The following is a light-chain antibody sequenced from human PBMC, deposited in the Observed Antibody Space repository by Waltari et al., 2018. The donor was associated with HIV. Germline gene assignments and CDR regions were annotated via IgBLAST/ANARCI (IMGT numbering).Light chain of an antibody. V-gene: IGLV1-47*01. J-gene: IGLJ2*01. CDR3: AAWDDRVNGGV. CDR2: KNK. Sequence: LTQPPSASETPGQRVTISCSGSSSNIGSNFVYWYQQFPGTAPKLVIYKNKQRPSGVPDRFSGSKSGTSASLAISGLQSEDEADYYCAAWDDRVNGGVFGGGTKLTVL. CDR1: SSNIGSNF.